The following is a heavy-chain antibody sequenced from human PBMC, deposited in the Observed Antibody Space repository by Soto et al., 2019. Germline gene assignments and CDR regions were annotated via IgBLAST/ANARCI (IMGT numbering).Heavy chain of an antibody. CDR2: ISGNGGNT. D-gene: IGHD4-17*01. Sequence: GGSLRLSCAASGFTFSSYAMSWVRQAPGKGLEWVSAISGNGGNTYYADSVKGRFTISRDNSQNTLYLQMNSLRAEDTAVYYCVKDYYADPIDYWGQGTLVTVSS. V-gene: IGHV3-23*01. J-gene: IGHJ4*02. CDR3: VKDYYADPIDY. CDR1: GFTFSSYA.